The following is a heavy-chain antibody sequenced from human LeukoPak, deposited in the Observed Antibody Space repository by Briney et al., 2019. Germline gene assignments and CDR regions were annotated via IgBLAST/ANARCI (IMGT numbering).Heavy chain of an antibody. V-gene: IGHV4-31*02. CDR3: ARGLATAQGEAAMPL. CDR2: IYYSGSA. D-gene: IGHD2-2*01. CDR1: GGSISSGSYY. J-gene: IGHJ4*02. Sequence: SQTLSLTCIVSGGSISSGSYYWPWIRQHPGKGLEWIGYIYYSGSAYYNPSLKSRVTISVDTSKNQFSLNLSSVTAADTAVYYCARGLATAQGEAAMPLWGQGTLVTVSS.